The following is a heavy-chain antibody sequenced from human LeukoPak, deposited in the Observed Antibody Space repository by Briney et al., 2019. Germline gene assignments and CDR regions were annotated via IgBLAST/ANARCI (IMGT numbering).Heavy chain of an antibody. J-gene: IGHJ4*02. V-gene: IGHV4-38-2*02. D-gene: IGHD2-2*01. CDR2: IYHSGST. CDR1: GYSISSGYY. CDR3: AIPDIVVVPRGQFDY. Sequence: SETLSLTCTVSGYSISSGYYWGWIRQPPGKGLEWIGSIYHSGSTYYNPSLKSRVTISVDTSKNQFSLKLSSVTAADTAVYYCAIPDIVVVPRGQFDYWGQGTLATVSS.